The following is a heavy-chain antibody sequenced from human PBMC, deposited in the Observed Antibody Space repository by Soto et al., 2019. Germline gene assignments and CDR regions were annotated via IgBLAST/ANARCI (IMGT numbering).Heavy chain of an antibody. V-gene: IGHV4-59*01. CDR3: ARDRSFRNYYYYGMDV. D-gene: IGHD6-13*01. CDR1: GGSISSYY. J-gene: IGHJ6*02. CDR2: IYYSGST. Sequence: SETLSLTCTVSGGSISSYYWSWIRQPPGKGLEWIGYIYYSGSTNYNPSLKSRVTISVDTSKNQFSLKLSSVTAADAAVYYCARDRSFRNYYYYGMDVRGQGTTVTVSS.